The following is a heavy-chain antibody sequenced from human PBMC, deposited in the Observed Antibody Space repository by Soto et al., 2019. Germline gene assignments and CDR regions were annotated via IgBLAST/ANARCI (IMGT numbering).Heavy chain of an antibody. J-gene: IGHJ4*02. CDR1: GGSISSNNW. CDR3: AGQVDTTYTYNY. CDR2: IYHSGST. D-gene: IGHD5-18*01. Sequence: QVQLQESGPGLVKPSGTLSLTCAVSGGSISSNNWWSWVRQPPGKGLEWIGEIYHSGSTNYNPSLKGRVTMSVDKSQSQFSLNLGSLTAADTAMYYCAGQVDTTYTYNYWGQGTLVTVSS. V-gene: IGHV4-4*02.